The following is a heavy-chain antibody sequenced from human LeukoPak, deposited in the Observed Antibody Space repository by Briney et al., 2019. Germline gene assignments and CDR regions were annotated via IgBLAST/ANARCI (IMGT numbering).Heavy chain of an antibody. J-gene: IGHJ3*02. CDR2: ISYDGSNK. CDR1: GFTFSSYA. Sequence: GGSLRLSCAASGFTFSSYAMHWVRQAPGKGLEWVAVISYDGSNKYYADSVKGRFTISRDNSKNTLYLQMNSLRAEDTAVYYCAKGSYGSGYAFDIWGQGTMVTVSS. V-gene: IGHV3-30-3*01. CDR3: AKGSYGSGYAFDI. D-gene: IGHD3-10*01.